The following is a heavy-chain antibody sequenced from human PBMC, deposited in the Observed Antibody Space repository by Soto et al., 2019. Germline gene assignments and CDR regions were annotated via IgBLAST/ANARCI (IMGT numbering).Heavy chain of an antibody. Sequence: PSETLSLTCTVSGGSISSYYWSWIRQPPGKGLEWIGYIYYSGSTNYNPSLKSRVTISVDTSKNQFSLKLSSVTAADTAVYYCARSLTGYPYNWFDPWGQGTLVTVSS. CDR2: IYYSGST. CDR1: GGSISSYY. D-gene: IGHD3-9*01. J-gene: IGHJ5*02. CDR3: ARSLTGYPYNWFDP. V-gene: IGHV4-59*08.